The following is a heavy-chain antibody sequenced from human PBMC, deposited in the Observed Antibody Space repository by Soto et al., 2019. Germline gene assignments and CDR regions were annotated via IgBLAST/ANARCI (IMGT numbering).Heavy chain of an antibody. CDR3: ARDRGYSYGPGYYFDY. J-gene: IGHJ4*02. CDR2: INPSGGST. Sequence: QVQLVQSGAEVKKPGASVKVSCKASGYTFTSYYMHWVRQAPGQGLEWMGIINPSGGSTSYAQKFQGRVTMTRDTSTSTVYMELSSLRSEDTAVYYCARDRGYSYGPGYYFDYWGQGTLVTVSS. D-gene: IGHD5-18*01. CDR1: GYTFTSYY. V-gene: IGHV1-46*01.